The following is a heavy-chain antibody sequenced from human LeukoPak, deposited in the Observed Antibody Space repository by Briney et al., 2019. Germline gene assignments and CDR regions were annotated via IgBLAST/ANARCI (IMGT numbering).Heavy chain of an antibody. CDR2: IKQDGSEK. V-gene: IGHV3-7*01. J-gene: IGHJ6*03. Sequence: GGSLRLSCAASGFTLSTHWMNWVRQAPGRGLEWVANIKQDGSEKYYVDSLKGRLTISRDNAKNSLYLQMNSLRAEDKAVYYCARVVKEGMSQPMDVSGKGTTVIVSS. CDR3: ARVVKEGMSQPMDV. CDR1: GFTLSTHW. D-gene: IGHD4-23*01.